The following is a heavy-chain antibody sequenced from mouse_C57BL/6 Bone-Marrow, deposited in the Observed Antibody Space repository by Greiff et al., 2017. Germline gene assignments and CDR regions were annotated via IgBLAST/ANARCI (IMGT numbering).Heavy chain of an antibody. D-gene: IGHD1-1*01. J-gene: IGHJ1*03. Sequence: QVQLQQPGAELVRPGSSVKLSCKASGYTFTSYWMDWVKQRPGQGLEWIGNIYPSDSETHYNQKFKDKATLTVDKSSSTAYMQLSSLTSEDSAVYYCARRGVVARPYWYFDVWGTGTTVTVSS. CDR2: IYPSDSET. V-gene: IGHV1-61*01. CDR1: GYTFTSYW. CDR3: ARRGVVARPYWYFDV.